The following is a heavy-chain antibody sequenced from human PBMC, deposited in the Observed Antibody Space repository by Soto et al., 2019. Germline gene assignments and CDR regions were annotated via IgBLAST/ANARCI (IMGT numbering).Heavy chain of an antibody. CDR3: ARDDSSGYYYSQNWYFDL. J-gene: IGHJ2*01. V-gene: IGHV4-59*01. CDR2: IYYSGST. CDR1: GGSISSYY. D-gene: IGHD3-22*01. Sequence: SETLSLTCTVSGGSISSYYWSWIRQPPGKGLEWIGYIYYSGSTNYNPSLKSRVTISVDTSKNQFSLKLSSVTAADTAVYYCARDDSSGYYYSQNWYFDLWGRGTLVTVSS.